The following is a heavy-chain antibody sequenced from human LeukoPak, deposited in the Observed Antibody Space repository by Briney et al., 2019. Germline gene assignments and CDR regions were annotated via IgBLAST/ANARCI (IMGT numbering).Heavy chain of an antibody. CDR2: ISGSSSYI. CDR3: GRDLPTVTSIDY. Sequence: PGGSLRLSCAASGFTFSSYNMNWVRQAPGKGLEWVSSISGSSSYIFYADSVKGRFTISRDNAKNSLYLQMNSLRAEDTAVYYCGRDLPTVTSIDYWGQGTLVTVSS. V-gene: IGHV3-21*06. CDR1: GFTFSSYN. D-gene: IGHD4-17*01. J-gene: IGHJ4*02.